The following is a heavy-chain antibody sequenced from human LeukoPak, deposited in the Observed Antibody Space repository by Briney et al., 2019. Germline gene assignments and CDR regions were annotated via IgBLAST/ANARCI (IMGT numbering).Heavy chain of an antibody. V-gene: IGHV4-39*01. Sequence: NPSETLSLTCTVSGGSINSDYYYWGWIRQPPGKGLEWIGSMHYSGNTYYNPSLKSRVTISVDTSKNQFSLKMSSVTAADAAVYFCARRMYSGSYHPFDYWGQGTLVTVSS. D-gene: IGHD1-26*01. J-gene: IGHJ4*02. CDR1: GGSINSDYYY. CDR3: ARRMYSGSYHPFDY. CDR2: MHYSGNT.